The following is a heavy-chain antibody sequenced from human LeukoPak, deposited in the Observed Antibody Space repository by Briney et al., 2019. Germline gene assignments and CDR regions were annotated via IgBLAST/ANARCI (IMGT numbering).Heavy chain of an antibody. CDR3: ARKGPGPYYYGSGSYLH. V-gene: IGHV4-34*01. CDR1: GGSFSGYC. Sequence: SETLSLTCAVYGGSFSGYCWSWIRQPPGKGLEWIGEINHSGSTNYNPSLKSRVTISVDTSKNQFSLKLSSVTAADTAVYYCARKGPGPYYYGSGSYLHWGQGTLVTVSS. J-gene: IGHJ4*02. CDR2: INHSGST. D-gene: IGHD3-10*01.